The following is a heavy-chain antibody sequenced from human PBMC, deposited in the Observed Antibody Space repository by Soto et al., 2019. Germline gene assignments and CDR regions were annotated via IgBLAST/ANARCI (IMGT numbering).Heavy chain of an antibody. CDR3: ARDSVIVAGRFGEKADKYYYYGMDV. CDR2: IWYDGSNK. Sequence: PGGSLRLSCAASGFTFSSYGIHWVRQAPGKGLEWVAVIWYDGSNKYYADSVKGRFTISRDNSKNTLYLQMNSLRAEDTAVYYCARDSVIVAGRFGEKADKYYYYGMDVWGQGT. D-gene: IGHD3-10*01. CDR1: GFTFSSYG. J-gene: IGHJ6*02. V-gene: IGHV3-33*01.